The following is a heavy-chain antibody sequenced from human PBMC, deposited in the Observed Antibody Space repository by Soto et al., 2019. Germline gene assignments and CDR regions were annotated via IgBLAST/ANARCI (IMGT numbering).Heavy chain of an antibody. Sequence: GGSLRLSCAASGFTFSSYAMSWGLQAPGKGLEWVSTISGSGGSTNYADSVKGRFTISRDNSKNTLYLQMDSLRPEDTAVYFCAKGRNTPYCFFLVNWGQGTLVTVSS. CDR2: ISGSGGST. V-gene: IGHV3-23*01. D-gene: IGHD2-21*02. CDR3: AKGRNTPYCFFLVN. J-gene: IGHJ4*02. CDR1: GFTFSSYA.